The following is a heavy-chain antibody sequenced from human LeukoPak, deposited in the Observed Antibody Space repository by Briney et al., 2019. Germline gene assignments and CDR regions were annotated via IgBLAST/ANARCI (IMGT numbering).Heavy chain of an antibody. J-gene: IGHJ4*02. V-gene: IGHV3-23*01. D-gene: IGHD2-2*01. CDR2: ISGSGGST. Sequence: GGSLRLSCAASGFTFSSYAMSWVRRAPGKGLEWVSAISGSGGSTYYADSVKGRFTISRDNSKNTLYLQMNSLKTEDTAVYYCTTGYCSRTSCYYFDYWGQGTLVTVSS. CDR3: TTGYCSRTSCYYFDY. CDR1: GFTFSSYA.